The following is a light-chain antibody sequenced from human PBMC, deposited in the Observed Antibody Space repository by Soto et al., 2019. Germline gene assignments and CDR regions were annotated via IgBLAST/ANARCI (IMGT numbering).Light chain of an antibody. Sequence: DTPETQAPSTLSASVGVRVTITCGSCQSISSWLSWYQQKPGKATKLLIYDASRLESGVPARFSGSGAGTEITLTISSLHADDLANYCYQQDNSYTTFGQGTRLEIK. CDR1: QSISSW. J-gene: IGKJ5*01. CDR2: DAS. V-gene: IGKV1-5*01. CDR3: QQDNSYTT.